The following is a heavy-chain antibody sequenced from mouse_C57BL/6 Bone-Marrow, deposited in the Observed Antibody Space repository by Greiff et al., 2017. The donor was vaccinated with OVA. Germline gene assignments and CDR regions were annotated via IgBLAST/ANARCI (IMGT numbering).Heavy chain of an antibody. D-gene: IGHD1-1*01. Sequence: QVQLKQPGAELVKPGASVKLSCKASGYTFTSYWMHWVKQRPGQGLEWIGMIHPNSGSTNYNEKFKSKATLTVDKSSSTAYMQLSSLTSEDSAVYYCANSITTVVATPFDYWGQGTTLTVSS. CDR3: ANSITTVVATPFDY. CDR2: IHPNSGST. J-gene: IGHJ2*01. CDR1: GYTFTSYW. V-gene: IGHV1-64*01.